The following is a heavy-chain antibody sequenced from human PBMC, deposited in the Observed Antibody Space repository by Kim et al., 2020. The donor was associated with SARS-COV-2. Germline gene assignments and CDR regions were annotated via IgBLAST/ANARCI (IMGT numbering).Heavy chain of an antibody. J-gene: IGHJ4*02. Sequence: NPTLKSRVTKSVDTSKNQYYLKLGSVTAADTAVYYCARVLEGYSSGWYEDYWGQGTLVTVSS. V-gene: IGHV4-59*01. CDR3: ARVLEGYSSGWYEDY. D-gene: IGHD6-19*01.